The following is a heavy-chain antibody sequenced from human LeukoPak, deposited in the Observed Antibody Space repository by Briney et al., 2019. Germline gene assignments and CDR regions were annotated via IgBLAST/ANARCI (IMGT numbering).Heavy chain of an antibody. CDR2: ISSNGVA. V-gene: IGHV3-21*01. Sequence: GGSLRLSCAASGFAFHDYWMNWFRQAPGKGLEWVAAISSNGVADYYADSVKGRFTISRDNAKNSLYLQMNSLRAEDTAVYYCARGGGSSGSWFDPWGQGTLVTVSS. CDR1: GFAFHDYW. J-gene: IGHJ5*02. D-gene: IGHD2-15*01. CDR3: ARGGGSSGSWFDP.